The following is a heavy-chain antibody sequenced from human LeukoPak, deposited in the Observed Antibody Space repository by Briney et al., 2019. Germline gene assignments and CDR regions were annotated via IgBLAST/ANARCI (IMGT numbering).Heavy chain of an antibody. CDR2: ISYDGSNK. V-gene: IGHV3-30*04. Sequence: GGSLRLSCAASRFTFSSYAMHWVRQAPGKGLEWVAVISYDGSNKYYADSVKGRFTISRDNSKNTLYLQMNSLRAEDTAVYYCARGFLWYSSGWHGDYWGQGTLVTVSS. CDR3: ARGFLWYSSGWHGDY. CDR1: RFTFSSYA. D-gene: IGHD6-19*01. J-gene: IGHJ4*02.